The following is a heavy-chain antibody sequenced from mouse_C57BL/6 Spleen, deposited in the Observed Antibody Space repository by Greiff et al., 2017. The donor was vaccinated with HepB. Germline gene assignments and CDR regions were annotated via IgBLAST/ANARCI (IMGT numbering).Heavy chain of an antibody. V-gene: IGHV3-6*01. CDR1: GYSITSGYY. Sequence: EVKLVESGPGLVKPSQSLSLTCSVSGYSITSGYYWNWIRQFPGNKLEWMGYISYDGSNNYNPSLKNRISITRDTSKNQFFLKLNSVTTEDTATYYCAREGDSSGYGFAYWGQGTLVTVSA. J-gene: IGHJ3*01. CDR2: ISYDGSN. D-gene: IGHD3-2*02. CDR3: AREGDSSGYGFAY.